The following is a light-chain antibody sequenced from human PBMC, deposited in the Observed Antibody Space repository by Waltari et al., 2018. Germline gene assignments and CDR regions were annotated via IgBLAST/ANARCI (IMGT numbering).Light chain of an antibody. CDR2: WAS. Sequence: DIVMTQSPVSLTVSLGERATINCKSSQSILYSSNSQNYLAWYQQKPGQPPKLLFYWASTRESGVPDRFSGSGSGTDFTLTISGLQAEDVAVYYCQQYYDTPLTFGGGTKVEI. J-gene: IGKJ4*01. CDR1: QSILYSSNSQNY. CDR3: QQYYDTPLT. V-gene: IGKV4-1*01.